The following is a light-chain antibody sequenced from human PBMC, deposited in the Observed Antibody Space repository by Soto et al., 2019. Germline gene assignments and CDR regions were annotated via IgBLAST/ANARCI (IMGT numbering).Light chain of an antibody. CDR1: SSNIGSNT. CDR3: TSYVGNDIWV. CDR2: EVT. Sequence: QSVLTQPPSASGTPGQRVTISCSGSSSNIGSNTVNWYQQYPGKAPKLMIYEVTKRPSGVPDRFSGSKSGNTASLTVSGLQAEDEADYYCTSYVGNDIWVFGGGTKLTVL. J-gene: IGLJ3*02. V-gene: IGLV2-8*01.